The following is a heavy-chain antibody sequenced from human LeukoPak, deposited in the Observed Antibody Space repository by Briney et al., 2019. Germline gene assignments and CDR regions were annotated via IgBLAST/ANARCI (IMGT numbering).Heavy chain of an antibody. J-gene: IGHJ6*02. V-gene: IGHV3-30*04. D-gene: IGHD5-12*01. CDR3: ARDSPSGYDPQYYYYGMDV. Sequence: GESLRLSCAASGFTFSSYAMHWVRQAPGKGLEWAAVISYDGSNKYYTDSVKGRFTISRDNSKNTLYLQMNSLRAEDTAVYYCARDSPSGYDPQYYYYGMDVWGQGTTVTVSS. CDR1: GFTFSSYA. CDR2: ISYDGSNK.